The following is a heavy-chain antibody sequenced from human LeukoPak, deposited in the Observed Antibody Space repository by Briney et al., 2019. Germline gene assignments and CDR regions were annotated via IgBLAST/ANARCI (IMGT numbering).Heavy chain of an antibody. D-gene: IGHD6-6*01. CDR1: GFTFSSYG. CDR3: ARDKVPRYYYYGMDV. V-gene: IGHV3-33*01. CDR2: IWYDGSNK. J-gene: IGHJ6*02. Sequence: PGRSLRLSCAASGFTFSSYGMHWVRQAPGKGLERVAVIWYDGSNKYYADSVKGRFTISRDNSKNTLYLQMNSLRAEDTAVYYCARDKVPRYYYYGMDVWGQGTTVTVSS.